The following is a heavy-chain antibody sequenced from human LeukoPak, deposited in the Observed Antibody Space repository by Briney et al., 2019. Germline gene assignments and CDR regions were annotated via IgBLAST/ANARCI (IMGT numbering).Heavy chain of an antibody. Sequence: GGSLRLSCAVSGFTFSSYAMSWVRQAPGKGLEWVANIKQDGSEKYYVDSVKGRFTISRDNSKNSLYLQMNRLRAEDTAVYYCASLDPTGDAFDIWGQGTMVTVSS. V-gene: IGHV3-7*01. CDR1: GFTFSSYA. CDR3: ASLDPTGDAFDI. J-gene: IGHJ3*02. D-gene: IGHD1-14*01. CDR2: IKQDGSEK.